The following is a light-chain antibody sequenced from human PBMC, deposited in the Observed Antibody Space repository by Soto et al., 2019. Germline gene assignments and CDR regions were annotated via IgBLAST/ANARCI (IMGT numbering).Light chain of an antibody. Sequence: QSALTQPPSASGSPGQSVTISCTGTSSDVGTYNYVSWYQQHPGKAPKLMIYEVSVRPSGVPDRFSGSKSGNTASLTVSGLKAEDEADYYCSSYAGSNNLYVFGTGTKLTVL. CDR3: SSYAGSNNLYV. CDR1: SSDVGTYNY. J-gene: IGLJ1*01. V-gene: IGLV2-8*01. CDR2: EVS.